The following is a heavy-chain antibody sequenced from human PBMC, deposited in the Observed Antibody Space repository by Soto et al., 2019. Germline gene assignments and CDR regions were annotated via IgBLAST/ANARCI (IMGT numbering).Heavy chain of an antibody. Sequence: SGPTLVNPTQTLTLTCTFSGFSLSTSGMCASWIRQPPGKALEWLALIDWDDDKYYSTSLKTRLTISKDTSKNQVVLTMTNMDPVDTATYYCARSYYDILTGLITYFDYWGQGTLVTVSS. V-gene: IGHV2-70*01. CDR3: ARSYYDILTGLITYFDY. CDR2: IDWDDDK. J-gene: IGHJ4*02. CDR1: GFSLSTSGMC. D-gene: IGHD3-9*01.